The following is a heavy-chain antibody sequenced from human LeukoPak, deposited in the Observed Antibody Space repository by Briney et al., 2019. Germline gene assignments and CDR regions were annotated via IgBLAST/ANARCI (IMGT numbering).Heavy chain of an antibody. CDR3: ARGAGYDSSGYLEDP. Sequence: GASVKVSCKASGYTFTGYYMHWVRQAPGQGLEWMGWINPNSGGTNYAQKFQGRVTMTRDTSISTAYMELSRLRSDDTAVYYCARGAGYDSSGYLEDPWGQGTLVTVSS. V-gene: IGHV1-2*02. CDR1: GYTFTGYY. CDR2: INPNSGGT. J-gene: IGHJ5*02. D-gene: IGHD3-22*01.